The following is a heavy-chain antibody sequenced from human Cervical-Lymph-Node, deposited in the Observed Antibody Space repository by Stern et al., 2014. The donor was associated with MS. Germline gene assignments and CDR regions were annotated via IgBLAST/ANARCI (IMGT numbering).Heavy chain of an antibody. CDR1: GFTFSSSW. D-gene: IGHD3-22*01. CDR2: IDDSGSST. Sequence: EVQLVESGGGLVQPGESLRLSCAASGFTFSSSWMHWVRQAPGKGLVWVSRIDDSGSSTSYADSVKGRFTISRDDAKNTLYLQMNSLRAEDTALYYCTRAQGQYYYDSSGYWGQGTLVTVSS. V-gene: IGHV3-74*01. CDR3: TRAQGQYYYDSSGY. J-gene: IGHJ4*02.